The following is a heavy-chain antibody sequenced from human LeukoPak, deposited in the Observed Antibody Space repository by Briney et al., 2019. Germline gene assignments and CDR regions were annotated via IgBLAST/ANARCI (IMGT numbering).Heavy chain of an antibody. CDR1: GFTFDDYA. CDR2: ISWDGGST. J-gene: IGHJ4*02. V-gene: IGHV3-43D*03. D-gene: IGHD3-22*01. CDR3: AKDISGYYSGGFDY. Sequence: GGSLRLSCAASGFTFDDYAMHWVRQAPGKGLEWVSLISWDGGSTYYADSVKGRFTISRDNSKNSLYLQMNSLRAEDTALYYCAKDISGYYSGGFDYWGQGTLVTVSS.